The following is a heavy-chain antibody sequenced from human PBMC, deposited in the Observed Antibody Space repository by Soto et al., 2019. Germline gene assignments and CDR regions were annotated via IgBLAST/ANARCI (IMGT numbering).Heavy chain of an antibody. CDR1: GFTFSSFG. V-gene: IGHV3-30*18. Sequence: QVQLVQSGGGVVQPGRSLRLSCAASGFTFSSFGMHWVRQAPGKGLEWVAIISYDGSNQYYADSVKGRFTISRDNSKNTLDLQMNSLRAEDSAVYYCAKALGELSPESYDHWGRGVLLTVSS. CDR2: ISYDGSNQ. D-gene: IGHD3-16*02. J-gene: IGHJ4*02. CDR3: AKALGELSPESYDH.